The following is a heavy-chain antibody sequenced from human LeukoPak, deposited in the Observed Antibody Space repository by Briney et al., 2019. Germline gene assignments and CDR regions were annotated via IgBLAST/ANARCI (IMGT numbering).Heavy chain of an antibody. V-gene: IGHV3-11*04. J-gene: IGHJ6*03. D-gene: IGHD3-3*01. Sequence: GGSLRLSCVASGFKFSDSYKNWIRQAPGKGLEWISYITSGGTTMYYADSVKGRFTVSRDNAKNSLYLQMNSLRAEDTAVYYCARGSRDFWSGYYGEGRYYMDVWGKGTTVTVSS. CDR1: GFKFSDSY. CDR3: ARGSRDFWSGYYGEGRYYMDV. CDR2: ITSGGTTM.